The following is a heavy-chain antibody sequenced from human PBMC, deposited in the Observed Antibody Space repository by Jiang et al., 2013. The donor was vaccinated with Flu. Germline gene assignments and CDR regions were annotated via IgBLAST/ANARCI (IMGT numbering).Heavy chain of an antibody. CDR1: GDSVSSNSAA. J-gene: IGHJ3*02. CDR2: TYYRSKWYN. Sequence: QTLSLTCAISGDSVSSNSAAWNWIRQSPSRGLEWLGRTYYRSKWYNDYAVSVKSRITINPDTSKNQFSLQLNSVTPEDTAVYYCARDHVRAVAGARAFDIWGQGQWSPSLQ. CDR3: ARDHVRAVAGARAFDI. V-gene: IGHV6-1*01. D-gene: IGHD6-19*01.